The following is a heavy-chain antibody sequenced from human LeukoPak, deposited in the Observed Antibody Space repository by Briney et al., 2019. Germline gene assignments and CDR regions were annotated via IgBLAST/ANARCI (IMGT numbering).Heavy chain of an antibody. CDR1: GFTFSNAW. J-gene: IGHJ6*03. D-gene: IGHD3-3*01. Sequence: GGSLRLSCAASGFTFSNAWMSWVRQAPGKGLEWVGRIKSKTDGGTTDCAAPVKGRFTISRDDSKNTLYLQMNSLKTEDTAVYYCTTGCYDRRVCYYYYMDVWGKGTTVTVSS. CDR2: IKSKTDGGTT. CDR3: TTGCYDRRVCYYYYMDV. V-gene: IGHV3-15*01.